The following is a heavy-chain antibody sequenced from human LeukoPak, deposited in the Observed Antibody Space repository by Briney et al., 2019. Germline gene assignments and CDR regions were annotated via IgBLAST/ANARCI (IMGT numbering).Heavy chain of an antibody. CDR2: ISGSGGST. V-gene: IGHV3-23*01. D-gene: IGHD4-17*01. Sequence: GGSLRLSCAASGFTFSIYAMTWVRQAPGKGLEWVSTISGSGGSTYYADSVKGRFTISRDNSKNTLYLQMNSLRAEDTAVYYCAKESTVTPGNVNWFDTWGQGTLVTVSS. CDR1: GFTFSIYA. CDR3: AKESTVTPGNVNWFDT. J-gene: IGHJ5*02.